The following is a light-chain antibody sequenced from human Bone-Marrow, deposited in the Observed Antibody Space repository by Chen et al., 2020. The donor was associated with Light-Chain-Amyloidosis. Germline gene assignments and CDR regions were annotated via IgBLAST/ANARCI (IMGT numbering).Light chain of an antibody. J-gene: IGLJ3*02. Sequence: QSVLNQPPSASGTPGQRVTISCSGSTSTIGGIFIYWYRHLPETAPKLLISRDTQRPSGFPDRFSCSRSGTSASLTISGLRSEDEAVYCCATWDFSGSGQGVFGGGTQLTV. V-gene: IGLV1-47*02. CDR3: ATWDFSGSGQGV. CDR2: RDT. CDR1: TSTIGGIF.